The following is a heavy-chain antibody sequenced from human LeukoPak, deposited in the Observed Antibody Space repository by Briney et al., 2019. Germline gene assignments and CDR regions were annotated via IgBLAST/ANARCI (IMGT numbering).Heavy chain of an antibody. D-gene: IGHD4-17*01. J-gene: IGHJ5*02. CDR1: GYTFTSYD. V-gene: IGHV1-8*01. Sequence: ASVKVSCKASGYTFTSYDINWVRQAPGQGLEWMGWMNPSSGNTGYAQKFQGRVTITRDTSIGTAYMELSSLRSEDSAVYYCARVPNRGDKFDPWGQGTLVTVSS. CDR2: MNPSSGNT. CDR3: ARVPNRGDKFDP.